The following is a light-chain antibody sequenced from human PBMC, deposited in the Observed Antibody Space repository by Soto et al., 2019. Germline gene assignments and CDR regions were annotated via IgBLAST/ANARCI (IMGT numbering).Light chain of an antibody. CDR1: SSNIGAGYD. CDR2: NNN. Sequence: QPVLTQPPSVSGAPGQRVTISCTGSSSNIGAGYDVHWYQQLPGAAPKLLIYNNNNRPSGVPDRFSGSKSGTSASLAIAGLQAEDEADYHCQSYDSSLSGSVFGGGTKLTVL. CDR3: QSYDSSLSGSV. V-gene: IGLV1-40*01. J-gene: IGLJ2*01.